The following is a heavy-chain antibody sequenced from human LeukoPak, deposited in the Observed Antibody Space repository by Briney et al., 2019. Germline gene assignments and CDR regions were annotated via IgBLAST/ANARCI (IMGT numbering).Heavy chain of an antibody. D-gene: IGHD6-6*01. CDR3: ARALDATITPRPGGANFDY. CDR1: GFTFSNYG. Sequence: GGSLRLSCAASGFTFSNYGMHWVRQPPGNGLEWVSVISNDGTNTYQADSVKGRFTISRDNFKNTLYLQINSLRTEDTAIYYCARALDATITPRPGGANFDYWGQGTLVTVSS. CDR2: ISNDGTNT. V-gene: IGHV3-30*19. J-gene: IGHJ4*02.